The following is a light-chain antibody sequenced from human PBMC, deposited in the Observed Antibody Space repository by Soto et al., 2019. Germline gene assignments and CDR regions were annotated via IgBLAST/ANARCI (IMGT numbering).Light chain of an antibody. J-gene: IGLJ7*01. CDR1: SSNIGAGYD. CDR3: QSYDSSLSASV. V-gene: IGLV1-40*01. Sequence: QSVLPQPPSVSGAPGQSVTISCTGSSSNIGAGYDVHWYQQLPGTAPKLLIYGNSNRPSGVPDRFSGSKSGNSASLAITGLQAEDEADYYCQSYDSSLSASVFGGGTQLTVL. CDR2: GNS.